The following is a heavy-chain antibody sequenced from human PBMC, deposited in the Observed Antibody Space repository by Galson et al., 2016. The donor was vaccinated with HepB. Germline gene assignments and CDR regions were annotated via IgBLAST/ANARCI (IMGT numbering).Heavy chain of an antibody. CDR2: ISGSGDSV. J-gene: IGHJ6*02. Sequence: SLRLSCAVSGFSFGSYALSWVRQAPGKGLEWVSVISGSGDSVHHADSVKGRFTISRDKPKNTVYLQMNSLRAEDTAVYYCAKDRTPWSYYGSGRYPLRGMDVWGQGTTVTVSS. CDR1: GFSFGSYA. CDR3: AKDRTPWSYYGSGRYPLRGMDV. V-gene: IGHV3-23*01. D-gene: IGHD3-10*01.